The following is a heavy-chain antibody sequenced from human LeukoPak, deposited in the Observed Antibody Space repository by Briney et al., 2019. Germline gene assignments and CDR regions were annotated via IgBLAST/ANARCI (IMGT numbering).Heavy chain of an antibody. CDR2: VYYSGST. CDR3: ARDPPGVAGKVGNY. D-gene: IGHD6-19*01. CDR1: GDSINSYS. Sequence: SETLSLTCTVSGDSINSYSWSWIRQPPGKGLEWIGYVYYSGSTYYNPSLKSRVTISVDTSKNQFSLKLSSVTAADTAVYYCARDPPGVAGKVGNYWGQGTLVTVSS. V-gene: IGHV4-59*04. J-gene: IGHJ4*02.